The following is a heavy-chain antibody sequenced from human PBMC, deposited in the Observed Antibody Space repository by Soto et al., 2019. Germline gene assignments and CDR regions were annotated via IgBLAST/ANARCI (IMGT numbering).Heavy chain of an antibody. CDR3: AKLYLSGYYYGDAFDI. CDR2: IYYSGST. Sequence: KPSETLSLTCTVSGGSISSGGYYWSWIRQHPGKGLEWIGYIYYSGSTYYNPSLKSRVTISVDTSKNQFSLKLSSVTAADTAVYYCAKLYLSGYYYGDAFDIWGQGTMVTVSS. J-gene: IGHJ3*02. D-gene: IGHD3-22*01. V-gene: IGHV4-31*03. CDR1: GGSISSGGYY.